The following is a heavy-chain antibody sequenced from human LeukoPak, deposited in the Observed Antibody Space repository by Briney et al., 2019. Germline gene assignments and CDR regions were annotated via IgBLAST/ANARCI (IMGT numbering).Heavy chain of an antibody. V-gene: IGHV3-30*18. Sequence: GRSLRLSCAASGFTFSSYGMHWVRQAPGKGLEWVAVISYDGSNKYYADSVKGRFTISRDNSKNTLYLQMNSLRAEDTAVYYCAKDPSRGPYCGGGSCYGDAFDIWGQGTMVTVSS. CDR2: ISYDGSNK. CDR1: GFTFSSYG. CDR3: AKDPSRGPYCGGGSCYGDAFDI. J-gene: IGHJ3*02. D-gene: IGHD2-15*01.